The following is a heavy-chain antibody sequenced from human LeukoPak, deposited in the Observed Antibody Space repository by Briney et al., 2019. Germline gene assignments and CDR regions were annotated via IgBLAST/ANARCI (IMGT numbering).Heavy chain of an antibody. Sequence: GASVKVSCKVSGYTLTELSMHWVRQAPGKGLEWMGGFDPEDGETIYAQKFQGRVTMTEDTSTDTAYMELSSLRSEDTAVYYCAIWWELPGGGSWFDPWGQGTLVTVSS. D-gene: IGHD1-26*01. J-gene: IGHJ5*02. V-gene: IGHV1-24*01. CDR2: FDPEDGET. CDR1: GYTLTELS. CDR3: AIWWELPGGGSWFDP.